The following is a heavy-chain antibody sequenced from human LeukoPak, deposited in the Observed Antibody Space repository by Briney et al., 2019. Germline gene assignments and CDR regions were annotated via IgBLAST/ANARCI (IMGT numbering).Heavy chain of an antibody. Sequence: SETLSLTCAVYGGSFSGYYWTWIRQPPGKGLEWIGEINPSGSTNYNSSLKSRVTISVDTSKNQFSLKLTSMTAADTALYYCASRPSGSYFGLDYWGQGTLVTVSS. V-gene: IGHV4-34*01. D-gene: IGHD1-26*01. CDR3: ASRPSGSYFGLDY. J-gene: IGHJ4*02. CDR2: INPSGST. CDR1: GGSFSGYY.